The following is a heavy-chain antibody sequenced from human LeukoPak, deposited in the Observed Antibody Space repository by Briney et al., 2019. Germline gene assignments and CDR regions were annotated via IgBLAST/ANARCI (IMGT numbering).Heavy chain of an antibody. Sequence: ASVKVSCKASGYTFTSYYMHWVRRAPGQGFRWRGIFNPSGGSTSYAQKFQGRVTMTRDMSTSTVYMELSSLRSEDTAVYYCARDLYSSTSLRNYYYYMDVWGKGTTVTVSS. CDR1: GYTFTSYY. CDR3: ARDLYSSTSLRNYYYYMDV. V-gene: IGHV1-46*01. D-gene: IGHD2-2*01. J-gene: IGHJ6*03. CDR2: FNPSGGST.